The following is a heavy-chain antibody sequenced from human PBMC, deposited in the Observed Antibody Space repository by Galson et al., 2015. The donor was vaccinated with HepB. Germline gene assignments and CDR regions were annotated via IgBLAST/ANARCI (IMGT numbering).Heavy chain of an antibody. J-gene: IGHJ2*01. CDR2: ISSSSSYI. CDR1: GFTFSSYS. V-gene: IGHV3-21*01. Sequence: SLRLSCAASGFTFSSYSMNWVRQAPGKGLEWVSSISSSSSYIYYADSVKGRFTISRDNAKNSLYLQMNSLRAEDTAVYYCARGLRMSGWYFDLWGRGTLVTVSS. CDR3: ARGLRMSGWYFDL. D-gene: IGHD4-17*01.